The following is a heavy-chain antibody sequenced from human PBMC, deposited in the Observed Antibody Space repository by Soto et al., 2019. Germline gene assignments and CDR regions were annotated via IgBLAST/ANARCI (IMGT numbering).Heavy chain of an antibody. V-gene: IGHV1-18*01. CDR2: ISTYNGNT. D-gene: IGHD4-17*01. CDR3: AISPGHGDYVPSFDY. CDR1: GYAFTSYG. Sequence: QIPLVQSGTELRKPGASVRVSCKTSGYAFTSYGINWVRQAPGQGLEWMGWISTYNGNTNYAQSLQGRVTLTTDTSTSTAYLELRSLRSDDTAVYFCAISPGHGDYVPSFDYWGQGSLVVVCS. J-gene: IGHJ4*02.